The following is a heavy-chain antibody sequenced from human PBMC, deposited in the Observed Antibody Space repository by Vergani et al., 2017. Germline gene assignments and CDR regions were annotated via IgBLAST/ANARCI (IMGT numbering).Heavy chain of an antibody. CDR2: IRYDGGKK. D-gene: IGHD3-10*01. Sequence: QAQLVESGGGVVQPGGSLRLSCVGSGFNFSNYGMHWVRQAPGKGLEWVAFIRYDGGKKYFADSVEGRFTISRDNSKNTLYLQMNSLRAEDTAVYYCTKDKSDRRFFIWFGGFDPWVQGTLVTVSS. J-gene: IGHJ5*02. V-gene: IGHV3-30*02. CDR1: GFNFSNYG. CDR3: TKDKSDRRFFIWFGGFDP.